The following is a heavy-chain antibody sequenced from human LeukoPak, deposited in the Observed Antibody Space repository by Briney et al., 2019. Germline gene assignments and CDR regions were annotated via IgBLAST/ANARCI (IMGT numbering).Heavy chain of an antibody. CDR1: GFTFSSYS. CDR2: ISSSSSYI. CDR3: ARAVPLLFGESGFDY. D-gene: IGHD3-10*01. Sequence: GGSLRLSCAASGFTFSSYSMNWVRQAPGKGLEWVSCISSSSSYIYYADSVKGRFTISRDNAKNSLYLQMNSLRAEDTAVYYCARAVPLLFGESGFDYWGPGTLVTASS. J-gene: IGHJ4*02. V-gene: IGHV3-21*01.